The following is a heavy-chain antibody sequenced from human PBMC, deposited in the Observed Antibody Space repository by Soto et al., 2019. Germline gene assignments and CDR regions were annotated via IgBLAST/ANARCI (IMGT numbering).Heavy chain of an antibody. Sequence: PSETLSLTCTVSGDSVSSTSYYWGWIRQPPGKGLEWIGSFYYSGSTYYNPSLKSRVTISADMSKNQFSLKVSSVTAADAAVYYCARHYGYCSGDSCYGYFDYWGQGTLVTVSS. J-gene: IGHJ4*02. D-gene: IGHD2-15*01. CDR1: GDSVSSTSYY. CDR2: FYYSGST. CDR3: ARHYGYCSGDSCYGYFDY. V-gene: IGHV4-39*01.